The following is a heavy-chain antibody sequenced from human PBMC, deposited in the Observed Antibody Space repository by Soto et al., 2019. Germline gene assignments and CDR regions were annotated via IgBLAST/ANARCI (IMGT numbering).Heavy chain of an antibody. V-gene: IGHV3-15*07. CDR1: HFTFSNAW. J-gene: IGHJ4*02. CDR2: IKANTDGATT. CDR3: TTDFKPDY. Sequence: EVPLVESGGGLVKPGGSLRLSCAASHFTFSNAWMNWVRQAPGKGLEWVGRIKANTDGATTDYAEPVKGRFTISRDDSKNTLFLQMNSLKTEDTAMYYCTTDFKPDYWGQGTLVTVSS.